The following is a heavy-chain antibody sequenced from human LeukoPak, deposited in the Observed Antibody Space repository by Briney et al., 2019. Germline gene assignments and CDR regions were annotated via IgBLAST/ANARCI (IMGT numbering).Heavy chain of an antibody. J-gene: IGHJ5*02. CDR3: ARGTVTTSFVLSGWFDP. CDR1: GYKFSGYY. D-gene: IGHD4-17*01. V-gene: IGHV1-2*02. Sequence: ASVKVSCKASGYKFSGYYIHWVRQAPGQGLEWMGWINPKSGASSSSQSFQGRVTLTRDTSLNTLYMEMSRPQSDDTAVYFCARGTVTTSFVLSGWFDPWGPGALVTVSS. CDR2: INPKSGAS.